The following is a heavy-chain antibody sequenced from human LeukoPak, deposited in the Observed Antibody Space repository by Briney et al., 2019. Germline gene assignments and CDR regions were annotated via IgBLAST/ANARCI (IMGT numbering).Heavy chain of an antibody. CDR1: GFTFSSYA. J-gene: IGHJ4*02. CDR2: ISDRGDET. Sequence: GGSLRLSCAASGFTFSSYAMSWVRQTPGKELEWVSSISDRGDETYYADSVRGRFTISRDNSKNTLYLQMKSLGGDDTALYYCAKCWRVVSGNWYLSFDSWGQGTLVTVSS. D-gene: IGHD6-13*01. CDR3: AKCWRVVSGNWYLSFDS. V-gene: IGHV3-23*01.